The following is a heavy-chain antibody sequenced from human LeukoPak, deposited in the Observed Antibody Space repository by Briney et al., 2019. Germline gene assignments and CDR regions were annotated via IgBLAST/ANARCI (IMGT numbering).Heavy chain of an antibody. CDR1: GFTFSSYG. CDR2: ISYHGGNK. Sequence: GGSLRLSCAASGFTFSSYGMHWVRQAPRKGLEWVAVISYHGGNKYYADSVKGRFTISRDNSKNTLYLQMNSLSAEDTAVYYCATDQYSSGWSFDYWGQGTLVTVSS. J-gene: IGHJ4*02. CDR3: ATDQYSSGWSFDY. D-gene: IGHD6-19*01. V-gene: IGHV3-30*03.